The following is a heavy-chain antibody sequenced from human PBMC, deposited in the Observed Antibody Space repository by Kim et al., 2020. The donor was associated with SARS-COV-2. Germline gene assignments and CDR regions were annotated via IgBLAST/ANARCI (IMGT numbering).Heavy chain of an antibody. CDR2: IYYSGST. CDR3: ASDVKSLGYYGSGSYYKGIYYYGMDV. Sequence: SETLSLTCTVSGGSISSSSYYWGWIRQPPGKGLEWIGSIYYSGSTYYNPSLKSRVTISVDTSKNQFSLKLSSVTAADTAVYYCASDVKSLGYYGSGSYYKGIYYYGMDVWGQGTTVTVSS. D-gene: IGHD3-10*01. V-gene: IGHV4-39*01. CDR1: GGSISSSSYY. J-gene: IGHJ6*02.